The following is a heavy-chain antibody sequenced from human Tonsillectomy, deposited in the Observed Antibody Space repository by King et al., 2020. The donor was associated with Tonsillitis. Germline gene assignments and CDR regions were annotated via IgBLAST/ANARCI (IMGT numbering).Heavy chain of an antibody. V-gene: IGHV7-4-1*02. D-gene: IGHD7-27*01. J-gene: IGHJ4*02. Sequence: QLVQSGSELKKPGASVKVSCKASGYTFTHYAMNWVRQAPGQGLEWMGWINTNAGNTGNPTYTQGFTGRFVLSLDTSASTAYLQITNLKAEDTAVYYCVRDDWGSDFWGQGTLVTVSS. CDR2: INTNAGNTGNP. CDR3: VRDDWGSDF. CDR1: GYTFTHYA.